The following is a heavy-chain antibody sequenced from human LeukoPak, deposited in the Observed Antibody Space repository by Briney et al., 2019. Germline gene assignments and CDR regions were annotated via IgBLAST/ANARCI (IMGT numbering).Heavy chain of an antibody. CDR2: INPSGGST. J-gene: IGHJ3*02. CDR3: ARDGNFDI. V-gene: IGHV1-46*01. Sequence: ASVKVSCKASGYTFTSYILHWVRQAPGQGLEWMGVINPSGGSTNYAQKFQGRVTMTRDTSTTTVYMELSSLRSEDTAVYYCARDGNFDIWGQGTMVTVSS. D-gene: IGHD1-26*01. CDR1: GYTFTSYI.